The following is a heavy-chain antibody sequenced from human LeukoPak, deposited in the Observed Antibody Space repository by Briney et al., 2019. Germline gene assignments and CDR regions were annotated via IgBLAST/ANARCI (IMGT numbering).Heavy chain of an antibody. Sequence: PGGSLRLSCAASGFTFSSYGMHWVRQAPGKGLEWVAVISYDGSNKYYADSVKGRFTISRDNSKNTLHLQMNSLRAEDTAVYYCAKELIGSYAGYYYYYGMDVWGQGTTVTVSS. CDR3: AKELIGSYAGYYYYYGMDV. J-gene: IGHJ6*02. V-gene: IGHV3-30*18. CDR1: GFTFSSYG. D-gene: IGHD1-26*01. CDR2: ISYDGSNK.